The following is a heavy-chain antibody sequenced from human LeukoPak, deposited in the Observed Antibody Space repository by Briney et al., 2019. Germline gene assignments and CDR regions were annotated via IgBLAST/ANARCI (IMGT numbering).Heavy chain of an antibody. V-gene: IGHV3-9*03. CDR3: AKDISPDTAMVGGAFDI. Sequence: GGSLRLSSAAYAFTFDDYAMHCDRQAPRKGLEWVSGTRWNSGSIGYADSVKGRFTISRDNATNSLYLQMNSLRAEDMALYYCAKDISPDTAMVGGAFDIWGQGTMVTVSS. CDR1: AFTFDDYA. CDR2: TRWNSGSI. J-gene: IGHJ3*02. D-gene: IGHD5-18*01.